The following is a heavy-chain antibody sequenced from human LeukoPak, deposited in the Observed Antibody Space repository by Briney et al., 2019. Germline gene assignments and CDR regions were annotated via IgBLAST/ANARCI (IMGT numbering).Heavy chain of an antibody. CDR3: ARDRGYSYGCFDY. CDR1: GFTFSSYW. Sequence: GSLRLSCAASGFTFSSYWMSWVRQAPGKGLEWVANIKQDGSEKYYVDSVKGRFTISRDNAKNSLYLQMNSLRAEDTAVYYCARDRGYSYGCFDYWGQGTLVTVSS. J-gene: IGHJ4*02. V-gene: IGHV3-7*01. CDR2: IKQDGSEK. D-gene: IGHD5-18*01.